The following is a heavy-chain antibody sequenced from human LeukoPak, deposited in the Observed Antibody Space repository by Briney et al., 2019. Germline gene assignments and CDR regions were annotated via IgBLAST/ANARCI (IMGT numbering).Heavy chain of an antibody. J-gene: IGHJ4*02. Sequence: SQTLSLTCAISGDSVSINSAAWNWIRQSPSRGLEWLGRTYYRSKWYNDYAVSVKSRITINPETSKNQFSLQLNSVRPKDTAVYYCARGDSSGWPYLDYWGQGTLVTVSS. CDR3: ARGDSSGWPYLDY. CDR2: TYYRSKWYN. D-gene: IGHD6-19*01. V-gene: IGHV6-1*01. CDR1: GDSVSINSAA.